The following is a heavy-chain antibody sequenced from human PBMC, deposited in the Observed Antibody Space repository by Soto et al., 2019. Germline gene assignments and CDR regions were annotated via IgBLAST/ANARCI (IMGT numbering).Heavy chain of an antibody. Sequence: SETLSLTCTVSGGSISSYYWSWIRQPPGKGLEWIGYIYYSGSTNYNPSLKSRVTISVDTSKNQFSLKLSSVTAADTAVYYCASYDSSGYYFDYWGQGTLVTVSS. CDR3: ASYDSSGYYFDY. D-gene: IGHD3-22*01. CDR1: GGSISSYY. CDR2: IYYSGST. V-gene: IGHV4-59*01. J-gene: IGHJ4*02.